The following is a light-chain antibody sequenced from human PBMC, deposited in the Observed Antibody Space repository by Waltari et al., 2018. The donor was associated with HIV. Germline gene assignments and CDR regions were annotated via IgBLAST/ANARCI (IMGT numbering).Light chain of an antibody. CDR2: EVN. J-gene: IGLJ2*01. Sequence: QSALTQSASVPGSPGQSITIYCTGTSSDVGRYNLFSWYQHHPGKAPKLMIYEVNKRPSGVSNRFSGSKSGNTASLTISGLQAEDEADYYCCSYAGSSTSVVFGGGTKLTVL. CDR1: SSDVGRYNL. V-gene: IGLV2-23*02. CDR3: CSYAGSSTSVV.